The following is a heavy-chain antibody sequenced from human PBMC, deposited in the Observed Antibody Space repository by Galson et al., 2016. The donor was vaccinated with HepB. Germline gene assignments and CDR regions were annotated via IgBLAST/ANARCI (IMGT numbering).Heavy chain of an antibody. V-gene: IGHV3-30*04. CDR2: MSYDGSNK. D-gene: IGHD1-26*01. Sequence: LRLSCAASGFTFSTYAMHWVRQAPGKGLEWVAVMSYDGSNKYHADSVKGRFTISRDNSKNTLYLQMNSLRAEDTAVYYCAGGSYYVVCGQGTLVTVSS. CDR1: GFTFSTYA. J-gene: IGHJ4*02. CDR3: AGGSYYVV.